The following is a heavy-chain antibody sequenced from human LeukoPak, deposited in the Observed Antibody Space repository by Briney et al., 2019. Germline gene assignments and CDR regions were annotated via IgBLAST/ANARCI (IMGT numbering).Heavy chain of an antibody. CDR2: IDPSDSET. D-gene: IGHD5-18*01. J-gene: IGHJ4*02. CDR3: ARQTAMGRSGDY. Sequence: GESLKISWKASGYSFTSYWIGWVRQMPGKGLEWMGIIDPSDSETRYTPSFQGQVTISAAKSLSTAYLQWNSLKASDTAMYYCARQTAMGRSGDYWGQGTLVTVSS. CDR1: GYSFTSYW. V-gene: IGHV5-51*01.